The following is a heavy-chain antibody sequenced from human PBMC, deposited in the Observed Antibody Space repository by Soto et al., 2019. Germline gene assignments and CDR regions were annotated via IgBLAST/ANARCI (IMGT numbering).Heavy chain of an antibody. CDR3: ARVLAGQVSSAWTWLDH. CDR1: GFTLNDYA. Sequence: QVQLVESGGGVVQPGRSLRLSCSASGFTLNDYAMHWVRQAPGKGLEWVAAIPNFGYDRHYADSVKGRFTISRDDYKKTVELQMESLKTKDAAVYYCARVLAGQVSSAWTWLDHWGEGPLVSVSS. CDR2: IPNFGYDR. V-gene: IGHV3-30-3*01. J-gene: IGHJ4*02. D-gene: IGHD6-25*01.